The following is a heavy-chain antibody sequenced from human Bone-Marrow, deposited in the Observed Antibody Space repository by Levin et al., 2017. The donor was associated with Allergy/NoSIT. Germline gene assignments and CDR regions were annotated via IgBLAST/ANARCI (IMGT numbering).Heavy chain of an antibody. Sequence: GGSLRLSCTVSGFNIRDHGMFWVRHAPGKGLEWVAVLWYDGRTTFYADSVRGRFTISRETSKNSLFLQMDRLRAEDTAVYFCVRWFWYSDTSGHVFGYWGQGALVTVSS. D-gene: IGHD3-22*01. CDR3: VRWFWYSDTSGHVFGY. CDR2: LWYDGRTT. V-gene: IGHV3-33*03. J-gene: IGHJ4*02. CDR1: GFNIRDHG.